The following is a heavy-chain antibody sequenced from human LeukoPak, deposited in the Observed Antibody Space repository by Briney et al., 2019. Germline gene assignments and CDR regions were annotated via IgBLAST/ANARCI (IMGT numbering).Heavy chain of an antibody. Sequence: PSETLSLTCTDSGGSISSSSYYCGWIRQPPGKGLEWIGSIYYSGSTYYNPSLKSRVTISVDTSKNQFSLKLSSVTAADTAVYYCARCKKNNYDSSGYHGDWFDPWGQGTLVTVSS. CDR3: ARCKKNNYDSSGYHGDWFDP. D-gene: IGHD3-22*01. CDR1: GGSISSSSYY. CDR2: IYYSGST. V-gene: IGHV4-39*01. J-gene: IGHJ5*02.